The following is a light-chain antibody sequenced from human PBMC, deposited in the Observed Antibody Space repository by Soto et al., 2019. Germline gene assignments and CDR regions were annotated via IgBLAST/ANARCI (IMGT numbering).Light chain of an antibody. CDR2: KSS. CDR3: QQYENYWM. Sequence: DIQMTQSPSALSASVGDTVTITCRASQSVRNLLAWYQQKSGKAPKLLIYKSSNLETGVPSRFSGSGSGTVFTLSIPSLQPEDFATYYWQQYENYWMFGQGTKVEV. CDR1: QSVRNL. V-gene: IGKV1-5*03. J-gene: IGKJ1*01.